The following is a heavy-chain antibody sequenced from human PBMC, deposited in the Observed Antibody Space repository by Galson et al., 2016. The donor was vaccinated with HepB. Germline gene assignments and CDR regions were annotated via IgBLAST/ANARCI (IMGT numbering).Heavy chain of an antibody. CDR2: INWSGTVT. CDR1: GFSFDVYG. D-gene: IGHD3-3*01. CDR3: TRDLFDYWSGPEGY. Sequence: SLRLSCAASGFSFDVYGMSWVRQVPGKGLEWVAGINWSGTVTGYADSVKDRFTISRDNTQNSLYLEVSSLRAEGTALYYCTRDLFDYWSGPEGYWGQGTLVTVSS. J-gene: IGHJ4*02. V-gene: IGHV3-20*04.